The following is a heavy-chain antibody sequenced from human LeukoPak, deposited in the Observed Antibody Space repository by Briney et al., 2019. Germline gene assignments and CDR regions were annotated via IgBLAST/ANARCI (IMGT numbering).Heavy chain of an antibody. D-gene: IGHD2-15*01. Sequence: GGSLRLSCVASAFTFSSYAIHWVRQAPGRGLEWVAVISYDGSNKYYADSVKCRFTISRDNSKNTVYLQMNSLRADDTAVYYCARDQMVAGGNLDPYFDYWGQGTLVTVSS. CDR3: ARDQMVAGGNLDPYFDY. J-gene: IGHJ4*02. CDR2: ISYDGSNK. V-gene: IGHV3-30-3*01. CDR1: AFTFSSYA.